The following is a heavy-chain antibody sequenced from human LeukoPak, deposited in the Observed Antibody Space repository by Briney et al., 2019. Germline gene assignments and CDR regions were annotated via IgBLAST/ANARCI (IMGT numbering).Heavy chain of an antibody. V-gene: IGHV1-46*01. CDR3: ARERRLSRSSGRNWFDP. J-gene: IGHJ5*02. Sequence: ASVKVSCKASGYTFTSYYMHWVRQAPGQGLEWMGIINPSGGSTSYAQKFQGRVTMTRDTSTSTVYMELSSLRSEDTAVYYCARERRLSRSSGRNWFDPWGQGTLVTVSS. D-gene: IGHD6-6*01. CDR2: INPSGGST. CDR1: GYTFTSYY.